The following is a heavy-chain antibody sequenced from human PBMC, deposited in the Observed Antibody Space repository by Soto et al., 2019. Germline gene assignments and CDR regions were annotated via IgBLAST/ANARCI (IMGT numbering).Heavy chain of an antibody. CDR3: ARVFDGYYFDY. CDR1: GFMFETFY. Sequence: QVVVVESGGGVVQPGRSLTLSCAASGFMFETFYMHWVRQAPGKGLQWVAVISSDGRNKYYAESVKGRFSISRDNSKNTLYLQLNSLIPQDKAVYYVARVFDGYYFDYWGQGALVTVSS. CDR2: ISSDGRNK. V-gene: IGHV3-30*04. J-gene: IGHJ4*02. D-gene: IGHD6-13*01.